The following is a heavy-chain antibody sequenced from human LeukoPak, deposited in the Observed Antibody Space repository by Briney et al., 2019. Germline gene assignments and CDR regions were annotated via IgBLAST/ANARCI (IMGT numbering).Heavy chain of an antibody. CDR1: GFTFSSYW. CDR3: ARARIDY. J-gene: IGHJ4*02. CDR2: IKDDGSEK. D-gene: IGHD1-14*01. Sequence: GGSLRLSCVVSGFTFSSYWMTWVRQPPGKGLEWVANIKDDGSEKYSVDLVKRRFTISRDNAKNLLYLQMSSLRAEDTAVYYCARARIDYWGQGTLVTVSS. V-gene: IGHV3-7*04.